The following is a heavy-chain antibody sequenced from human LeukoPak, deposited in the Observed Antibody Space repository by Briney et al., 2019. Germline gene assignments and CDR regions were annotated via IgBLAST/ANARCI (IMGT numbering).Heavy chain of an antibody. CDR3: AREGGPYRPLDY. CDR2: VHLRGRT. V-gene: IGHV4-4*02. J-gene: IGHJ4*02. Sequence: SETLSLTCGVSGGSISTTNWWTWVRQPPGEGLEWIGEVHLRGRTHYNPSLESRVTMSVDMSENHISLRLTSVTAADTAAYYCAREGGPYRPLDYSGQGTLVTVSS. CDR1: GGSISTTNW.